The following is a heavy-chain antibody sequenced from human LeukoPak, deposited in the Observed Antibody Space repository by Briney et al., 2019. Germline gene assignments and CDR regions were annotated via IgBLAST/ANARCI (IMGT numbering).Heavy chain of an antibody. CDR2: ISYDGSNK. CDR3: ARAELTGYLYYFDY. CDR1: GFTFSSYA. J-gene: IGHJ4*02. V-gene: IGHV3-30*04. D-gene: IGHD3-9*01. Sequence: GGSLRLSCAASGFTFSSYATHWVRQAPGKGLEWVAVISYDGSNKYYADSVKGRFTISRDNSKNTLYLQMNSLRAEDTAVYYCARAELTGYLYYFDYWGQGTLVTVSS.